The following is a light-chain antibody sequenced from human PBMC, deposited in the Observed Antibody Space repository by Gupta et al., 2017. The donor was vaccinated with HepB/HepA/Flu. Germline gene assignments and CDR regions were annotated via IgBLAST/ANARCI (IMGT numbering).Light chain of an antibody. CDR1: PSITSTY. Sequence: EIVLTQSPGTVSLSPGERATLSCRASPSITSTYLAWYQQKPGQAPRLLIYGASRRATGIPDRFSGSGSGTEFTLTIGRLEPEDFAIYCCQQDHDSPWTFGQGTKVEIK. V-gene: IGKV3-20*01. CDR3: QQDHDSPWT. CDR2: GAS. J-gene: IGKJ1*01.